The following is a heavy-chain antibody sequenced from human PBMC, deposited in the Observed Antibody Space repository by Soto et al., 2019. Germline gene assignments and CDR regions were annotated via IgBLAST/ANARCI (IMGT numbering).Heavy chain of an antibody. CDR2: INSDGSST. Sequence: GGSLRLSCAASGFTLSSYWMHWVRQAPGKGLVWVSRINSDGSSTSYADSVKGRFTISRDNAKNTLYLQMNSLRAEDTAVYYCARGWLHSKPYYYYGMDVWGQGTTVTVSS. V-gene: IGHV3-74*01. D-gene: IGHD5-12*01. J-gene: IGHJ6*02. CDR3: ARGWLHSKPYYYYGMDV. CDR1: GFTLSSYW.